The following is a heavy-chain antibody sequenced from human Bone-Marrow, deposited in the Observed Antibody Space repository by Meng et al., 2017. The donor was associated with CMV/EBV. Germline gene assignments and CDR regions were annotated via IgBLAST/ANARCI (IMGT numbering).Heavy chain of an antibody. J-gene: IGHJ6*02. V-gene: IGHV3-48*04. CDR2: ISSSSTI. CDR3: ARDLVSSSYYYGMDV. D-gene: IGHD6-6*01. CDR1: GFTFSSYS. Sequence: GESLKISCAASGFTFSSYSMNWVRQAPGKGLEWVSYISSSSTIYYADSVKGRFTISRDNAKNSLYLQMNSLRAEDTAVYYCARDLVSSSYYYGMDVWGQGTTVTVSS.